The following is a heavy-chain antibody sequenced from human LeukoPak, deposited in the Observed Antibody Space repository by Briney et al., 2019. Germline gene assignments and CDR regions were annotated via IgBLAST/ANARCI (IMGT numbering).Heavy chain of an antibody. J-gene: IGHJ4*02. D-gene: IGHD2-15*01. V-gene: IGHV3-49*04. CDR2: IRSKAYGGTT. CDR3: TRDGGYCSGGSCYSHYFDY. CDR1: GFTFGDYA. Sequence: PGRSLRLSCTASGFTFGDYAMSWVRQAPGKGLEWIGFIRSKAYGGTTEYAASVKGRFTISRDDSKSIAYLQMNSLKTEDTAVYYCTRDGGYCSGGSCYSHYFDYWSQGTLVTVSS.